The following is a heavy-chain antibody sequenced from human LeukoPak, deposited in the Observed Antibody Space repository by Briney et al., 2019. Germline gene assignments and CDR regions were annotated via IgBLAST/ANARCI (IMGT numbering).Heavy chain of an antibody. V-gene: IGHV3-74*03. CDR2: INDDGSFT. J-gene: IGHJ4*01. CDR3: ARSIFYGGPFDY. Sequence: GGSLRLSCAASGFTFSNYWMHWVRQVPGKGLVWVSRINDDGSFTTYADSVKGRFTISRDNAKNTLYLQMNSLRAEDTAVYYCARSIFYGGPFDYWGHGTLVTVSS. D-gene: IGHD4-23*01. CDR1: GFTFSNYW.